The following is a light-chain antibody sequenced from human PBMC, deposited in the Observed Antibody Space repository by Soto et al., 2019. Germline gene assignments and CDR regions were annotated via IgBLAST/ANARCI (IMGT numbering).Light chain of an antibody. CDR3: CSYTHNSALDV. CDR1: SSDVGAYNY. CDR2: DVN. V-gene: IGLV2-14*03. Sequence: QSALTQPASVSGSPGQSITISCTGTSSDVGAYNYVSWYQHHPGKAPKLMIYDVNNRPSGVSSRFSGSKSGNTASLTISGLQAEDEADYYCCSYTHNSALDVFGTGTKLTVL. J-gene: IGLJ1*01.